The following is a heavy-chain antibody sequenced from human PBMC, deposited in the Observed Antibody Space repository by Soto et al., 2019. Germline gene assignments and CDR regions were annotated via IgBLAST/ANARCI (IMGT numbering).Heavy chain of an antibody. V-gene: IGHV3-30*18. J-gene: IGHJ3*02. CDR1: GFTFSSYG. CDR2: ISYDGSNK. CDR3: AKDLRTDAFDI. D-gene: IGHD5-12*01. Sequence: GGSLRLSCAASGFTFSSYGMHWVRQAPGKGLEWVAVISYDGSNKYYADSVKGRFTISGDNSKNTLYLQMNSLRAEDTAVYYCAKDLRTDAFDIWGQGTMVTVSS.